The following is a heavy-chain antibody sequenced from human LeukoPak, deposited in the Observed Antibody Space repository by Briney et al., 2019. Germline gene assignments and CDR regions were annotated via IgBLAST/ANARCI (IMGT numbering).Heavy chain of an antibody. J-gene: IGHJ4*02. CDR2: ISGSGGTT. D-gene: IGHD2-2*02. CDR3: XXXXXRHCGSSSCYTLDY. CDR1: EFTFSSYG. Sequence: GGSLRLSCAASEFTFSSYGMSWVRQAPGKGLEWVSAISGSGGTTYYADSVKGRFTISRDNSNNTLYLQMNSLSAEDTAVYYXXXXXXRHCGSSSCYTLDYWGQGTLVTVSS. V-gene: IGHV3-23*01.